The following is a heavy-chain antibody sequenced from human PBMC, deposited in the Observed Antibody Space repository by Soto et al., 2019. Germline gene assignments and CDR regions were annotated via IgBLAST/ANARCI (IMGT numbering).Heavy chain of an antibody. D-gene: IGHD3-22*01. V-gene: IGHV4-34*01. Sequence: PSETLSLTCAVYGGSFSGYYWSWIRQPPGKGLEWIGEINHSGSTNYNPSLKSRVTISVDTSKNQFSLKLSSVTAADTAVYYCARMVITYFDYWGQGTLVTVSS. CDR2: INHSGST. J-gene: IGHJ4*02. CDR3: ARMVITYFDY. CDR1: GGSFSGYY.